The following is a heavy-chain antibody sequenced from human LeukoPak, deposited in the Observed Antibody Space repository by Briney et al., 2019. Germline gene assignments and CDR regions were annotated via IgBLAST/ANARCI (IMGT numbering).Heavy chain of an antibody. V-gene: IGHV4-38-2*02. CDR3: ARGGGWLQDPFDY. Sequence: SETLSLTCTVSGYSISSGYYWGWIRQPPGKGLEWIGSIYHSGSTYYNPSLKSRVTISVDTSKNQFSLKLSSVTAADTAVYYCARGGGWLQDPFDYWGQGTLVTVSS. J-gene: IGHJ4*02. D-gene: IGHD5-24*01. CDR2: IYHSGST. CDR1: GYSISSGYY.